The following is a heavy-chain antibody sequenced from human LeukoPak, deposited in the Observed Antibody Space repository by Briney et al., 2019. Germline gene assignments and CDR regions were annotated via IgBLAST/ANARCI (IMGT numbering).Heavy chain of an antibody. Sequence: GASVKVSCKASGYTFTSYAMNWVRQAPGQGLEWMGWINTNTGNPTYAQGFTGRFVFSLDTSVSTSYLQISSLKAEDTAVYYCARGRAWYGTSPSMDVWGKGTTVTVSS. J-gene: IGHJ6*03. CDR2: INTNTGNP. D-gene: IGHD6-13*01. CDR3: ARGRAWYGTSPSMDV. V-gene: IGHV7-4-1*02. CDR1: GYTFTSYA.